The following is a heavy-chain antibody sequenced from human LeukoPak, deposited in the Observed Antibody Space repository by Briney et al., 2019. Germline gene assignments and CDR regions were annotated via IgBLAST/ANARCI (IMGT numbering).Heavy chain of an antibody. Sequence: PSETLSLTCTVSGASIRNFYWSWIQQPPGKGLEWIGFNSYSGKTIYNPSLESRVTLSVDTSKRQFSLKLNSVADADTAMYYCTETGAGGGYWGQGTLVTVSP. CDR3: TETGAGGGY. J-gene: IGHJ4*02. CDR2: NSYSGKT. CDR1: GASIRNFY. D-gene: IGHD2-15*01. V-gene: IGHV4-59*01.